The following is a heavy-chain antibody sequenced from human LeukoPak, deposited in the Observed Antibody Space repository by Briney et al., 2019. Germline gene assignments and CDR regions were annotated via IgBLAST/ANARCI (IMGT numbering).Heavy chain of an antibody. D-gene: IGHD3-3*01. CDR1: GGSISSYY. Sequence: SETLSLTCIVSGGSISSYYWSWIRQPPGKGLEWIGYIYYSGSTNYNPSLKSRVTISVDTSKNQFSLKLSSVTAADTAVYYCARDMSRYYDFWSGYSEGTYMDVWGQGTMVTVSS. CDR2: IYYSGST. J-gene: IGHJ3*01. V-gene: IGHV4-59*12. CDR3: ARDMSRYYDFWSGYSEGTYMDV.